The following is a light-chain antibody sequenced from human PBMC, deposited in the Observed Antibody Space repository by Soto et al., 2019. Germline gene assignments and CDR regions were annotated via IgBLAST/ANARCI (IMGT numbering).Light chain of an antibody. V-gene: IGKV3-20*01. CDR2: DAS. J-gene: IGKJ4*01. CDR3: QQYSSSPLT. Sequence: EIVLTQSPGTLSLSPGERATLSCRASQSVSSSYLAWYQQKPGQAPRFLIYDASSRASGIPDRFSGSGSGTDFTLTISRLEPEDFAVYYCQQYSSSPLTFGGGTKVEIK. CDR1: QSVSSSY.